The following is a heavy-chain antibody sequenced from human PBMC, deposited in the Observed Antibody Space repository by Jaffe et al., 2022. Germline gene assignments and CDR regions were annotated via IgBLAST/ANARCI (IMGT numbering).Heavy chain of an antibody. CDR1: GYSISSGYY. CDR3: ARGGHGIRDTAMVFDY. V-gene: IGHV4-38-2*01. CDR2: IYHSGST. Sequence: QVQLQESGPGLVKPSETLSLTCAVSGYSISSGYYWGWIRQPPGKGLEWIGSIYHSGSTYYNPSLKSRVTISVDTSKNQFSLKLSSVTAADTAVYYCARGGHGIRDTAMVFDYWGQGTLVTVSS. J-gene: IGHJ4*02. D-gene: IGHD5-18*01.